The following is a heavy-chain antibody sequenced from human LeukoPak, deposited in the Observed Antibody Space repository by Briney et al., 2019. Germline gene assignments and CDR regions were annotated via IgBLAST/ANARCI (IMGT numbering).Heavy chain of an antibody. CDR3: AKPKNIVVVPAAILAFDI. V-gene: IGHV3-23*01. J-gene: IGHJ3*02. CDR1: GFTFSSYA. CDR2: IGGSGGST. D-gene: IGHD2-2*02. Sequence: PGGSLRLSCAASGFTFSSYAMSWVRQAPGKGLEWVSAIGGSGGSTYYADSVKGRFTISRDNSKNTLYLQMNSLRAEDTAVYYCAKPKNIVVVPAAILAFDIWGQGTMVTVSS.